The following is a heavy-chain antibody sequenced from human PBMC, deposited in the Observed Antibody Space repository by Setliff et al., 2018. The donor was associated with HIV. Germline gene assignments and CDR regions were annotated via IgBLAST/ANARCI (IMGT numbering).Heavy chain of an antibody. V-gene: IGHV4-38-2*01. Sequence: SETLSLTCGVSGYSMSSGYYWGWIRQPPGKGLEWIGNVYHTGSTYYNPFLKSRVTISVDTSKNQFSLKLSSVIAADTAVYHCARHAAGPDGPFDYWGQGTLVTVSS. D-gene: IGHD2-2*01. CDR2: VYHTGST. CDR3: ARHAAGPDGPFDY. J-gene: IGHJ4*02. CDR1: GYSMSSGYY.